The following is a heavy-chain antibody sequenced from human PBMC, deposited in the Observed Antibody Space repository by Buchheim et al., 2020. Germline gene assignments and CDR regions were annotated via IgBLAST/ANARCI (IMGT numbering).Heavy chain of an antibody. CDR1: GFTFSNFE. V-gene: IGHV3-48*03. CDR3: ARQQSILNWFDP. D-gene: IGHD6-13*01. CDR2: INDSGDTI. J-gene: IGHJ5*02. Sequence: EVQLVESGGGLVQPGGSLRLSCAASGFTFSNFEMNWVRQAPGKGLEWVSYINDSGDTIYYADSVKGRFTISRDDAKNSPFLQMNSLRAEDTAVYYCARQQSILNWFDPWGQGTL.